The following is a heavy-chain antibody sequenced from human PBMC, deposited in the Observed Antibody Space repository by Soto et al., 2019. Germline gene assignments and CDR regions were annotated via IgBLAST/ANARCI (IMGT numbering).Heavy chain of an antibody. J-gene: IGHJ4*02. D-gene: IGHD3-3*01. CDR3: AAVEDFWSGYYSDY. V-gene: IGHV1-58*01. CDR1: GFTFTSSA. Sequence: ASVKVPCKASGFTFTSSAVQWVRQARGQRLEWIGWIVVGSGNTNYAQKFQERVTITRDMSTSTAYMELSSLRSEDTAVYYCAAVEDFWSGYYSDYWGQGTLVTVSS. CDR2: IVVGSGNT.